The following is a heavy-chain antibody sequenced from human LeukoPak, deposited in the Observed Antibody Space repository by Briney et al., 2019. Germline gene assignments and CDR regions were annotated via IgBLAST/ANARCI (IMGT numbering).Heavy chain of an antibody. J-gene: IGHJ5*02. CDR3: ARDSSYYGSGSYYNQGWFDP. V-gene: IGHV4-38-2*02. CDR2: IYHSGST. Sequence: KPSGTLSLTCAVSGYSISSGYYWGWIRQPPGKGLEWIGSIYHSGSTYYNPSLKSRVTISVDTSKNQFSLKLSSVTAADTAVYYCARDSSYYGSGSYYNQGWFDPWGQGTLVTVSS. D-gene: IGHD3-10*01. CDR1: GYSISSGYY.